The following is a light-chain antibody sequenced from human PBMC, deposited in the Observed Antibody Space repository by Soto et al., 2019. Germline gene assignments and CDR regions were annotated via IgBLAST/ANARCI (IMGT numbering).Light chain of an antibody. J-gene: IGLJ1*01. CDR1: SIDVGAYNY. Sequence: QSVLTQPASVSGAPGQSITISCTGTSIDVGAYNYVSWYQQHPGKAPKLMIYEVNNRPSGVSNRFSGSKSGDTASLTISGLQADDEADYYCSSYTTSSTYAFGTGTKLTVL. V-gene: IGLV2-14*01. CDR2: EVN. CDR3: SSYTTSSTYA.